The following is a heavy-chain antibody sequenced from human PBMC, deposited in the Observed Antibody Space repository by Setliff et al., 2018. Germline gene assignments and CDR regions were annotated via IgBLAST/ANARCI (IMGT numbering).Heavy chain of an antibody. CDR3: VRSMPDTANFDY. V-gene: IGHV4-4*07. J-gene: IGHJ4*02. D-gene: IGHD5-18*01. CDR1: GGSISGYY. CDR2: ISTSGST. Sequence: ETLSLTCTVSGGSISGYYWSWIRQPAGKGLEWIGRISTSGSTNYNPSLKSRLTMSVDTSKNQFSLKVTSVTAADTAVYYCVRSMPDTANFDYWGQGTLVTVSS.